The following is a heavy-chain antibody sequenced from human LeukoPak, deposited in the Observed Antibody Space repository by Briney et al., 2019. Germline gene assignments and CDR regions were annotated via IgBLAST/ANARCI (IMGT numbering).Heavy chain of an antibody. J-gene: IGHJ6*02. CDR3: AKTLPNDFAQIYYYYGMDV. Sequence: PGGSLRLSCAASGFTFSSYWMHWVRQAPGKGLEWVSAISGSGGSTYYADSVKGRFTISRDNSKNTLYLQMNSLRAEDTAVYYCAKTLPNDFAQIYYYYGMDVWGQGTTVTVSS. V-gene: IGHV3-23*01. CDR1: GFTFSSYW. CDR2: ISGSGGST. D-gene: IGHD2-21*02.